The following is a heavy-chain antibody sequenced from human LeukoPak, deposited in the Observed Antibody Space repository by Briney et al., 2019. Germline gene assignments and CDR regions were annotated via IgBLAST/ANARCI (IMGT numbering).Heavy chain of an antibody. D-gene: IGHD6-13*01. CDR2: IIGSGGST. CDR1: GFTFSSYA. CDR3: AKDRHSSSWYVRPSFDY. J-gene: IGHJ4*02. V-gene: IGHV3-23*01. Sequence: PGGSLSLSCAASGFTFSSYAMSWVRQAPGKGLEWVSAIIGSGGSTYYADSVKGRFTISRDNSKNTLYLQMNSLGAEDTAVYYCAKDRHSSSWYVRPSFDYWGQGTLVTVSS.